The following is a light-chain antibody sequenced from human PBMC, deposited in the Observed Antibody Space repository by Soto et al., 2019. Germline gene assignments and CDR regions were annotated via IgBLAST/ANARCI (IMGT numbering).Light chain of an antibody. CDR1: QSVSAN. CDR2: GAS. CDR3: QQYDNWLPGT. V-gene: IGKV3-15*01. Sequence: EIVMTQSPATLSVSPGERVTLSCRASQSVSANLSCYQQKPGQAPRLLVYGASTRATGIPARFSGGGSGTEFTLTISSLQSEDFAVYYCQQYDNWLPGTFGQGTKVEIK. J-gene: IGKJ1*01.